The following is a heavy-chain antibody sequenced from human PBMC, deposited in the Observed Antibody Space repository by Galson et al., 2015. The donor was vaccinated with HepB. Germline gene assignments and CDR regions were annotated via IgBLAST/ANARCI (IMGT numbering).Heavy chain of an antibody. CDR3: ARWGSSYDYVWVSYRPRDYYGMDV. D-gene: IGHD3-16*02. J-gene: IGHJ6*02. V-gene: IGHV1-18*04. Sequence: SVKVSCKASGYTFTSYGISWVRQAPGQGLEWMGWISAYNGNTNYAQKLQGRVTMTTDTSTSTAYMELRSLRSDDTAVYYCARWGSSYDYVWVSYRPRDYYGMDVWGQGTTVTVSS. CDR1: GYTFTSYG. CDR2: ISAYNGNT.